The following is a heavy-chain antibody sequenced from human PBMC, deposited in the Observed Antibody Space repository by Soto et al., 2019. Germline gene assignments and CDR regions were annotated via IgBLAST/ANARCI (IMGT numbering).Heavy chain of an antibody. D-gene: IGHD3-3*01. Sequence: QVQLQQWGAGLLKPSETLSLTCAVYGGSFSGYYWSWIRQPPGKGLEWIGEINHSGSTNYNPSLKSRVTISVDTSKTQFSLKLSSVTAADTAVYYCARGRQLLEGLLYDGGGWGQGTLVTVSS. CDR3: ARGRQLLEGLLYDGGG. J-gene: IGHJ4*02. V-gene: IGHV4-34*01. CDR2: INHSGST. CDR1: GGSFSGYY.